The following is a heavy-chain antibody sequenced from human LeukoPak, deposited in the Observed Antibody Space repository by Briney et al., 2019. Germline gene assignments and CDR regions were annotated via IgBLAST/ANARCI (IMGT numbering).Heavy chain of an antibody. CDR3: ARGGRPWYYDSSGYYQREFDY. J-gene: IGHJ4*02. Sequence: RGSLRLSCAASRFTFSSYGMHWVRQAPGKGLEWVAVIWYDGSNKYYADSVKGRFTISRDNSKNTLYLQMNSLRAEDTAVYYCARGGRPWYYDSSGYYQREFDYWGQGTLVTVSS. CDR1: RFTFSSYG. CDR2: IWYDGSNK. V-gene: IGHV3-33*01. D-gene: IGHD3-22*01.